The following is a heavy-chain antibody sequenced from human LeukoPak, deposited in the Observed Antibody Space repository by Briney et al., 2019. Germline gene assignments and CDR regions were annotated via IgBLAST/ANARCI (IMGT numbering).Heavy chain of an antibody. CDR2: ISYDGSNK. CDR1: GFTFSSYG. V-gene: IGHV3-30*18. CDR3: AKDYPGTTPTSQYYYYGMDV. J-gene: IGHJ6*02. Sequence: PGGSLRLSCAASGFTFSSYGMHWVRQAPGKGLEWVAVISYDGSNKYYADSVKGRFTISRDNSKNTLYLQMNSLRAEDTAVYYCAKDYPGTTPTSQYYYYGMDVWGQGTTVTVSS. D-gene: IGHD1-1*01.